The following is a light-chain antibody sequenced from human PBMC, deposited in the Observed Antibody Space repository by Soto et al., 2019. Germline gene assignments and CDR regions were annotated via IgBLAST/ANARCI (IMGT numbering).Light chain of an antibody. V-gene: IGKV3-11*01. J-gene: IGKJ4*01. CDR2: DAS. Sequence: EIVLTQSPATLSLSPGERATLSCRASQSVRSHLGWYQQKPGQAPRLLIYDASNRATGIPDRFTGSGSGTDFTLTISSLEPEDFAVYYYQQRRDWLLTFGGGTRVEI. CDR3: QQRRDWLLT. CDR1: QSVRSH.